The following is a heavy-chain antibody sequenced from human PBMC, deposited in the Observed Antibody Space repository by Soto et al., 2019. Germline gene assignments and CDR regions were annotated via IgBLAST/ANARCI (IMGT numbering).Heavy chain of an antibody. CDR2: INAGNDNT. CDR3: ARVGHYYYGMDV. V-gene: IGHV1-3*01. D-gene: IGHD3-10*01. Sequence: QVQLVQSWAEVKKPGASVKVSCKASGYTFTTYVMHWVRQAPGQRLEWMGWINAGNDNTKYSQKFQGRVTITRDTSASTVYMELSSLSSEDTAVYYCARVGHYYYGMDVWGQGTTVTVSS. CDR1: GYTFTTYV. J-gene: IGHJ6*02.